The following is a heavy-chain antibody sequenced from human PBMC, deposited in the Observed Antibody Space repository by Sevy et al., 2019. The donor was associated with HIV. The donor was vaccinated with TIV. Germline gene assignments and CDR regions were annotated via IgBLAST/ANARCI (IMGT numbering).Heavy chain of an antibody. Sequence: GGSLRLSCAASGFTFDDYAMHWVRQAPGKGLEWVSGISWNSGSIGYADSVKGRFTSSRDNAKNSLYLQMNSLRAEDTALYYCAKSTYRFRDYYGMDVWGQGTTVTVSS. V-gene: IGHV3-9*01. J-gene: IGHJ6*02. CDR1: GFTFDDYA. CDR3: AKSTYRFRDYYGMDV. CDR2: ISWNSGSI. D-gene: IGHD3-16*01.